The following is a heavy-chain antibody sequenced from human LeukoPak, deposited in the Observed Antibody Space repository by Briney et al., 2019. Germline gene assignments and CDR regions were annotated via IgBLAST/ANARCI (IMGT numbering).Heavy chain of an antibody. V-gene: IGHV4-34*01. D-gene: IGHD2-8*02. CDR3: ARGRGRHHIVLVVYATPNWFDP. J-gene: IGHJ5*02. Sequence: PSETLSLTCAVYGGSFSGYYWSWIRQPPGKGLEWIGEINHSGSTKYNPSLKSRVTISVDTSKNQFSLKLSSVTAADTAVYYCARGRGRHHIVLVVYATPNWFDPWGQGTLVTVSS. CDR2: INHSGST. CDR1: GGSFSGYY.